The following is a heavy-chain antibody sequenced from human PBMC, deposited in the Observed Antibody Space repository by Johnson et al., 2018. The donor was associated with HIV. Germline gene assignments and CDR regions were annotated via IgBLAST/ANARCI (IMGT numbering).Heavy chain of an antibody. CDR1: GFTFDDYD. CDR2: LNWNGGST. Sequence: MLLVESGGGVVRPGGSLRLSCAASGFTFDDYDMSWVRQAPGKGLEWVSGLNWNGGSTGYADSVKGRFTISRDNAKNSLYLQMSSLRAGDTALYYCARDRVMVGATVDAFDIWGQGTMVTVSS. D-gene: IGHD1-26*01. J-gene: IGHJ3*02. V-gene: IGHV3-20*04. CDR3: ARDRVMVGATVDAFDI.